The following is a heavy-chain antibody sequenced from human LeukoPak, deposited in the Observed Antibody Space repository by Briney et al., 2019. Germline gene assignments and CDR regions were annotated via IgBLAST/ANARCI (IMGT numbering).Heavy chain of an antibody. CDR3: ARTTEGGYTYDYFYYYYMDA. CDR1: GGSISSYY. V-gene: IGHV4-59*01. Sequence: SETLSLTCTVSGGSISSYYWSWIRQPPGKGLEWIGYIYYSGSTNYNPSLKSRVTISVDTSKNQFSLKLSSVTAADTAVYFCARTTEGGYTYDYFYYYYMDAWGKGTTVTISS. D-gene: IGHD5-18*01. J-gene: IGHJ6*03. CDR2: IYYSGST.